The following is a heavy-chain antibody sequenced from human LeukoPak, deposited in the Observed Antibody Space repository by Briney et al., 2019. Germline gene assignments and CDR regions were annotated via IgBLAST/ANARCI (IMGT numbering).Heavy chain of an antibody. D-gene: IGHD3-3*01. V-gene: IGHV3-30-3*01. Sequence: GRSLRLSCAASGFTFSSYAMHWVRQAPGKGLEWVAVISYDGSNKYYADSVKGRFTISRDNSKNTLYLQMNSLRAEDTAVYYCARDQTYYDFWSGPHTYYYFDYWGQGTLVTVSS. CDR1: GFTFSSYA. J-gene: IGHJ4*02. CDR2: ISYDGSNK. CDR3: ARDQTYYDFWSGPHTYYYFDY.